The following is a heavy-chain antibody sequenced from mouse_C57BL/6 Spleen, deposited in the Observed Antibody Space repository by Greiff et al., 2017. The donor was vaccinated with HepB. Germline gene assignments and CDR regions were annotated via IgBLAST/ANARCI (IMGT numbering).Heavy chain of an antibody. Sequence: EVQLVESGGGLVKPGGSLKLSCAASGFTFSDYGMHWVRQAPEKGLEWVAYISSGSSTIYYADTVKGRFTISRDNAKNTLFLQMTSLRSEDTAMYYCARGDDYDGVYYFDYWGQGSTLTVSS. CDR1: GFTFSDYG. CDR2: ISSGSSTI. J-gene: IGHJ2*01. CDR3: ARGDDYDGVYYFDY. D-gene: IGHD2-4*01. V-gene: IGHV5-17*01.